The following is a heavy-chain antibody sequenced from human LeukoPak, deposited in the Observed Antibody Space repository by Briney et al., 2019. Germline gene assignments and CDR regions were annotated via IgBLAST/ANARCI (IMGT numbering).Heavy chain of an antibody. V-gene: IGHV1-2*07. CDR2: INPNSDGI. CDR3: ARDHPRRDTAIDYYYMDV. J-gene: IGHJ6*03. D-gene: IGHD5-18*01. CDR1: GYTFTDHY. Sequence: GASVKVSCKASGYTFTDHYMHWVRQAPGQGLEWMGWINPNSDGINNYAHKFQGRVTMTRDTSISTAYMELSRLRSDDTAVYYCARDHPRRDTAIDYYYMDVWGKGTTVTVSS.